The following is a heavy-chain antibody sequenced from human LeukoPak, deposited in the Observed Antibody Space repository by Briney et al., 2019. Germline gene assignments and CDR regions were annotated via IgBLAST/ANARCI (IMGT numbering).Heavy chain of an antibody. CDR1: GGSISSYY. J-gene: IGHJ3*02. CDR3: AIPTVVTPFAFDI. V-gene: IGHV4-59*01. Sequence: SETLSLTCTVSGGSISSYYWSWIRQPPGKGLEWIGYIYYSGSTNYNPSLKSRVTISVDTSKNQFSLKLSSVTAADTAVYYCAIPTVVTPFAFDIWGRGTMVTVSS. D-gene: IGHD4-23*01. CDR2: IYYSGST.